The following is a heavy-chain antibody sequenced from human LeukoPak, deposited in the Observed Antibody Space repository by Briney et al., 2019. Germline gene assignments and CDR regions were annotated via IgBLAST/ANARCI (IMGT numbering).Heavy chain of an antibody. CDR1: GYTFTSYG. D-gene: IGHD1-26*01. Sequence: ASVKVSCKASGYTFTSYGISWVRQAPGQGLEWMGWINPNSGGTNYAQKFQGRVTMTRDTSISTAYMELSRLRSDDTAVYYCARAYYTGIVGRVAYWGQGTLVTVSS. CDR3: ARAYYTGIVGRVAY. J-gene: IGHJ4*02. CDR2: INPNSGGT. V-gene: IGHV1-2*02.